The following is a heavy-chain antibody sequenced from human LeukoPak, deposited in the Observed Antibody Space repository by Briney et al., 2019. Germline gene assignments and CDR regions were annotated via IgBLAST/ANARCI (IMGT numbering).Heavy chain of an antibody. CDR1: GGSISSYY. V-gene: IGHV4-59*01. CDR3: ASVTMVVSRSEAGAFDI. D-gene: IGHD5/OR15-5a*01. J-gene: IGHJ3*02. CDR2: IYYSGST. Sequence: SSETLSLTCTVSGGSISSYYWSWIRQPPGKGLEWIGYIYYSGSTNYNPSLKSRVTISVDTSKNQFSLKLSSATAADTAVYYCASVTMVVSRSEAGAFDIWGQGTLVTVSS.